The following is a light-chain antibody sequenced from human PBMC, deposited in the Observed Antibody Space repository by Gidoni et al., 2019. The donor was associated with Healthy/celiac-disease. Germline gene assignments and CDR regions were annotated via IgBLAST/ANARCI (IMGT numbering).Light chain of an antibody. CDR1: SSDVGGYNY. V-gene: IGLV2-14*03. Sequence: QSALTQPASVSLSPRQSITISCTGTSSDVGGYNYVSWHQQHPGKAPKLMIYDVSNRPSGVSKRFSGSKSGNTASLTISGLQAEDEADYYCSSYTSSSTRVFGGGTKLTVL. CDR2: DVS. CDR3: SSYTSSSTRV. J-gene: IGLJ2*01.